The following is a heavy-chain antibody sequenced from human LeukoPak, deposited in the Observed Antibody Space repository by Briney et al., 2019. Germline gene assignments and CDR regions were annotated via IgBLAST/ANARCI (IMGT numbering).Heavy chain of an antibody. V-gene: IGHV3-72*01. D-gene: IGHD2-2*01. CDR2: TRNKANSYTT. J-gene: IGHJ3*02. CDR3: ARVRYCSSTSCRGALDI. Sequence: GGSLRLSCAASEFTFSDHYMDWVRQAPGKGLEWVGCTRNKANSYTTEYAASVKGRFTISRDDSKNSLYLQMNSLKTEDTAVYYCARVRYCSSTSCRGALDIWGQGTMVTVSS. CDR1: EFTFSDHY.